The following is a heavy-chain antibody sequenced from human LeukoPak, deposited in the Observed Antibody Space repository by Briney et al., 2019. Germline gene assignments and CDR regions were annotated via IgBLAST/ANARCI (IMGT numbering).Heavy chain of an antibody. Sequence: SETLSLTCTVSGGSISSYYWSWIRQPPGKGLEWIGYIYYSGSTSYNPSLKSRVTISVDTSKNQFSLKLSSVTAADTAVYYCARCFWSGYYDYYYGMDVWGQGTTVTVSS. CDR2: IYYSGST. V-gene: IGHV4-59*01. J-gene: IGHJ6*02. CDR1: GGSISSYY. CDR3: ARCFWSGYYDYYYGMDV. D-gene: IGHD3-3*01.